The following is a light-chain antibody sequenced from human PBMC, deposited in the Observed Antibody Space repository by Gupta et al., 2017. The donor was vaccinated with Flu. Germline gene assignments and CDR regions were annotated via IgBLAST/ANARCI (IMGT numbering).Light chain of an antibody. V-gene: IGLV2-11*01. Sequence: QSALTPPPSVSSAHGLSVTISCTGTSSDVGGYNYVSWYQQHPGKAPKLMIYDVNKRPSGVPDRFSGSKSGNTASLTVSGLQAEDEADYYCCSYAGSYNYVFGTGTKVTVL. J-gene: IGLJ1*01. CDR3: CSYAGSYNYV. CDR2: DVN. CDR1: SSDVGGYNY.